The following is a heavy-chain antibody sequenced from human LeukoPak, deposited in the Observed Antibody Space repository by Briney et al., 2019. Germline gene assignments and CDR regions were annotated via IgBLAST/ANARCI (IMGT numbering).Heavy chain of an antibody. V-gene: IGHV4-4*02. CDR3: ARIVVPAAIKYYYYYMDV. CDR1: GDSISSSNW. CDR2: IYHSGST. J-gene: IGHJ6*03. D-gene: IGHD2-2*01. Sequence: PSGTLSLTCTVSGDSISSSNWWSWVRQPPGKGLEWIGEIYHSGSTNYNPSLKSRVTMSVDKSKNQFSLKLNSVTAADTAVYYCARIVVPAAIKYYYYYMDVWGKGTTVTVSS.